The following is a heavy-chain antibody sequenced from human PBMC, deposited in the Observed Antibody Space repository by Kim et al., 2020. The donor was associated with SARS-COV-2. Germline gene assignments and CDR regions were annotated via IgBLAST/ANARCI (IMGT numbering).Heavy chain of an antibody. D-gene: IGHD6-13*01. V-gene: IGHV1-3*01. J-gene: IGHJ4*02. CDR3: ARERGYSSSWLGDPDY. Sequence: ASVKVSCKASGYTFTSYAMHWVRQAPGQRLEWMGWINAGNGNTKYSQKFQGRVTITRDTSASTAYMELSSLRSEDTAVYYCARERGYSSSWLGDPDYWGQGTLVTVSS. CDR2: INAGNGNT. CDR1: GYTFTSYA.